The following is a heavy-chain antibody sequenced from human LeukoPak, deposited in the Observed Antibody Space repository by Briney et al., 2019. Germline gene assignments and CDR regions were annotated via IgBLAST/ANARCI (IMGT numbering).Heavy chain of an antibody. Sequence: PSETLSLTCTVSGGSISSYYWSWIRQPPGKGLEWIGYIYHSESTYYNPSLKSRVTISVDRSKNQFSLKLSSVTAADTAVYYCARKGDSSGYYPRWGAFDIWGQGTMVTVSS. J-gene: IGHJ3*02. D-gene: IGHD3-22*01. CDR2: IYHSEST. V-gene: IGHV4-59*12. CDR1: GGSISSYY. CDR3: ARKGDSSGYYPRWGAFDI.